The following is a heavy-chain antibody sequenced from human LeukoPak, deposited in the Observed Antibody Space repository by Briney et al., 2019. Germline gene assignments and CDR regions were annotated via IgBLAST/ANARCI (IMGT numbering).Heavy chain of an antibody. V-gene: IGHV4-39*01. CDR2: IYYSGST. J-gene: IGHJ4*02. D-gene: IGHD2-2*01. CDR1: GGSISSSSYY. Sequence: SETLSLTCTVSGGSISSSSYYWGWIRQPPGKGLEWIGSIYYSGSTYYNPSLKSRVTISVDTSKNQFSLKLSSVTAADTAVYYCACCSSVAFRAVNWNWGQGTLVTVSS. CDR3: ACCSSVAFRAVNWN.